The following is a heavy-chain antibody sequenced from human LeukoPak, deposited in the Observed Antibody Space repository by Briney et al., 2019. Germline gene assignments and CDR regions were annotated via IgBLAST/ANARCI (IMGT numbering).Heavy chain of an antibody. Sequence: SETLSLTCAVYGGSFSGYYWSWIRQPPGKGLEWVGEINHSGSTNYNPSLKSRVTISVDTSKNQFSLKLSSVTATDTAVYYCARPYYYDSSGYSDQWGQGTLVTVSS. D-gene: IGHD3-22*01. V-gene: IGHV4-34*01. CDR1: GGSFSGYY. J-gene: IGHJ4*02. CDR3: ARPYYYDSSGYSDQ. CDR2: INHSGST.